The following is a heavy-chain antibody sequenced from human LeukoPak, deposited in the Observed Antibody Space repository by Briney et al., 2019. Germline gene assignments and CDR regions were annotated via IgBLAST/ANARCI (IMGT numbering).Heavy chain of an antibody. D-gene: IGHD3-10*01. CDR1: GFTFSSYS. Sequence: GGSLRLSCAASGFTFSSYSMNWVRQAPGKGLEWVSGISWNSGSIGYADSVKGRFTISRDNAKNSLYLQMNSLRAEDTALYYCAKDIRRRGGLGDFDYWGQGTLVTVSS. CDR2: ISWNSGSI. V-gene: IGHV3-9*01. J-gene: IGHJ4*02. CDR3: AKDIRRRGGLGDFDY.